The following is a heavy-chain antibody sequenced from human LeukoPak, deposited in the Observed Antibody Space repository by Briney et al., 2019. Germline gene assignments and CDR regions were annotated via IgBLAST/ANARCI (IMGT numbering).Heavy chain of an antibody. D-gene: IGHD2-2*01. CDR3: ARDGSRPAATGPYWYFDL. Sequence: SVKVSCKASGGTFSSYAISWVRRASGQGLEWMGGIIPIFGTANYAQKFQGRVTITADESTSTAYMELSSLRSEDTAVYYCARDGSRPAATGPYWYFDLWGRGTLVTVSS. J-gene: IGHJ2*01. CDR2: IIPIFGTA. CDR1: GGTFSSYA. V-gene: IGHV1-69*13.